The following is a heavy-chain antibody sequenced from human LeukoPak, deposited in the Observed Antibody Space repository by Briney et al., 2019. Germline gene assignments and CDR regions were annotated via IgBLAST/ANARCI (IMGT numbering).Heavy chain of an antibody. V-gene: IGHV4-34*01. J-gene: IGHJ6*03. D-gene: IGHD3-10*01. CDR3: ARKTPRRCYYGSGGGDYMDV. CDR2: INHSGST. Sequence: SETLSLTCAVYGGSFSGYYWSWIRQPPGKGLEWIGEINHSGSTNYNPSLKSRVTISVDTSKNQFSLKLSSVTAADTAVYYCARKTPRRCYYGSGGGDYMDVWGKGTTVTVSS. CDR1: GGSFSGYY.